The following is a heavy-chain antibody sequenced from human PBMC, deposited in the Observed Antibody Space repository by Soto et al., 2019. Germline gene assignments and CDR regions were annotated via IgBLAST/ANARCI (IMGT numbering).Heavy chain of an antibody. CDR2: ISGSASST. CDR1: GFTFSTYG. D-gene: IGHD3-16*01. CDR3: AKELLLYDYVWASDGDEALDM. J-gene: IGHJ3*02. Sequence: GGSLRLSCEASGFTFSTYGVSWVRQATLKVLKWASTISGSASSTYYADSVKGRFTISRDNYKHTLYLQMNSLRAEYKAVYYCAKELLLYDYVWASDGDEALDMWGQGSMVTVSS. V-gene: IGHV3-23*01.